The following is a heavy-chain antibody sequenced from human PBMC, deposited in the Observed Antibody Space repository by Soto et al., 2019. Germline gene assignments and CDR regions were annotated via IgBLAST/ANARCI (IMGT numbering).Heavy chain of an antibody. Sequence: EVQLLESGGGLVQRGGSLRLSCAASRFTFSSYAMTWVRQAPGKGLEWVSAISGSGDSTYYAGSVKGRFTISRDNSKNTLYLQMNSLRAEDTAVYYCASGRGRSFYYGMDVWGQGTTVTVSS. D-gene: IGHD1-26*01. V-gene: IGHV3-23*01. J-gene: IGHJ6*02. CDR3: ASGRGRSFYYGMDV. CDR1: RFTFSSYA. CDR2: ISGSGDST.